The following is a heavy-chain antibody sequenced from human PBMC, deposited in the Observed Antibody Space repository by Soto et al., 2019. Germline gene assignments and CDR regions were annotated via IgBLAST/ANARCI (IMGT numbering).Heavy chain of an antibody. CDR3: TAMNDRDAFDI. J-gene: IGHJ3*02. CDR1: ELNFRIAW. V-gene: IGHV3-15*01. D-gene: IGHD1-1*01. Sequence: EERLVESGGGLVERGGSLRLSCAASELNFRIAWLSWVRQAPGKGLEWVGRIKNNADGGTTDNAAPVKERFTISRDDSKSTLYLHMNSLKIEDTAMYYCTAMNDRDAFDIWGPGTMVTVSP. CDR2: IKNNADGGTT.